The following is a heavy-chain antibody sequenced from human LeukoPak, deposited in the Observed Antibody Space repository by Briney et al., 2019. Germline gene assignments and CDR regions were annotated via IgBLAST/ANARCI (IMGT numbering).Heavy chain of an antibody. V-gene: IGHV3-11*01. D-gene: IGHD4-23*01. CDR3: ARTNYVGGNYYYYGMDV. CDR2: ISSSGSTI. Sequence: PGGSLRLSCAASGFTFSDYYMSWIRQAPGKGLEWVSYISSSGSTIYYADSVKGRFTISRDNAKNSLHLRMNSLRAEDTAVYYCARTNYVGGNYYYYGMDVWGQGTTVTVSS. CDR1: GFTFSDYY. J-gene: IGHJ6*02.